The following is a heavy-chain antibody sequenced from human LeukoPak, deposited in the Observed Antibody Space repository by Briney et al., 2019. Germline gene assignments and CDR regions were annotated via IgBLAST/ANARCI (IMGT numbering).Heavy chain of an antibody. V-gene: IGHV3-23*01. Sequence: PGGSLRLSCAASGFTFRSYAMSWVRQAPGKGLEWVSDIRGSVGSTYYADSVKGRFTISRDNSKNTLYLQMNSLRAEDTAVYYCAKDRLISGSYSLDYWGQGTLVTVSS. J-gene: IGHJ4*02. CDR1: GFTFRSYA. CDR3: AKDRLISGSYSLDY. D-gene: IGHD3-10*01. CDR2: IRGSVGST.